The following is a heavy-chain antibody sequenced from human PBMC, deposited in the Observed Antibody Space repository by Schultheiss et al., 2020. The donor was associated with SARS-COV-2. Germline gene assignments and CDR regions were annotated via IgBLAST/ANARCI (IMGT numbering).Heavy chain of an antibody. CDR2: IIPIFGTA. CDR3: ARDGIGYGDYYYYGMDV. D-gene: IGHD4-17*01. V-gene: IGHV1-69*13. J-gene: IGHJ6*02. Sequence: SVKVSCKASGGTFSSYAISWVRQAPGQGLEWMGGIIPIFGTANYAQKFQGRVTITADESTSTAYMELSSLRSEDTAVYYCARDGIGYGDYYYYGMDVWGQGTTVTVSS. CDR1: GGTFSSYA.